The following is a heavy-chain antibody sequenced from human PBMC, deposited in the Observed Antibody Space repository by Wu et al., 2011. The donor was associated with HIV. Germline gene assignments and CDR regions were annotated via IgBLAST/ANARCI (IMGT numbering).Heavy chain of an antibody. V-gene: IGHV1-69*14. J-gene: IGHJ6*03. CDR1: GDTFSSYA. Sequence: QVQLVQSGAEVKKPGSSVKVSCKASGDTFSSYAISWVRQAPGQGLEWMGGIIPIFGTTNYAQKFQGRVTITADKSTSTAFMELSSLRSDDTAVYYCARETNIVARRMDYFYYMDVWGKGTTVTVSS. CDR3: ARETNIVARRMDYFYYMDV. D-gene: IGHD6-6*01. CDR2: IIPIFGTT.